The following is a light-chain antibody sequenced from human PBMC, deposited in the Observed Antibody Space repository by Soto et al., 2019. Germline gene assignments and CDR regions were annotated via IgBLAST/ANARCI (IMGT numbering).Light chain of an antibody. CDR1: QSVTSRY. J-gene: IGKJ2*01. CDR2: GVS. CDR3: QQYSTLPHT. V-gene: IGKV3-20*01. Sequence: NVLTQSPGTLSLSPGERATLSCRATQSVTSRYFAWYQQKPGQAPRLLIYGVSSRATDIPDRFSGSGSGTDFTLTISRLEPEDFVVYYCQQYSTLPHTFGQGTKLAV.